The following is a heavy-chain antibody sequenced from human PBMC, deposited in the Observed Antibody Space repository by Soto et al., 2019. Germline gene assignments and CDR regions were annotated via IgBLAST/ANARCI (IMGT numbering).Heavy chain of an antibody. Sequence: PSETLSLTCTVSGGSISSYYWSWIRQPPGKGLEWIGYIYYSGSTNYNPSLKSRVTISVDTSKNQFSLKLSSVTAADTAVYYCARGGSYDSSGYSAPDAFDIWGQGTMVT. CDR3: ARGGSYDSSGYSAPDAFDI. D-gene: IGHD3-22*01. CDR2: IYYSGST. J-gene: IGHJ3*02. CDR1: GGSISSYY. V-gene: IGHV4-59*01.